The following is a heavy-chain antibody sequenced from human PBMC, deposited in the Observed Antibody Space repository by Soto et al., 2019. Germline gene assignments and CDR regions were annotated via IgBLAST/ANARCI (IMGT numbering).Heavy chain of an antibody. CDR3: ASVSIVVVLINWFDP. CDR2: ISYDGSNK. J-gene: IGHJ5*02. Sequence: GGSLRLSCAASGFTFSSYAMHWVRQAPGKGLEWVAVISYDGSNKYYADSVKGRFTISRDNSKNTLYLQMNSLRAEDTAVDYCASVSIVVVLINWFDPWGQGTLVTVSS. V-gene: IGHV3-30-3*01. D-gene: IGHD3-22*01. CDR1: GFTFSSYA.